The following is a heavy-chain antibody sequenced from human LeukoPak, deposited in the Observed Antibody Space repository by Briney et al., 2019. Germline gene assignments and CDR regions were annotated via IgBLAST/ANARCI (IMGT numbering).Heavy chain of an antibody. Sequence: LRLSCAASGFTFSSYAMSWVRQAPGKGLEWIGEINHSGSTNYNPSLKSRVTISVDTSKNQFSLKLSSVTAADTAVYYCARGMVRGVITSPFDYWGQGTLVTVSS. CDR2: INHSGST. J-gene: IGHJ4*02. CDR3: ARGMVRGVITSPFDY. V-gene: IGHV4-34*01. CDR1: GFTFSSYA. D-gene: IGHD3-10*01.